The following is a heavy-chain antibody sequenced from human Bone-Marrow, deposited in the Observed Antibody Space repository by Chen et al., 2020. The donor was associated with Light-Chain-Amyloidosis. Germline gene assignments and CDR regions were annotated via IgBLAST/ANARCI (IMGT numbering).Heavy chain of an antibody. Sequence: QVQLQQWGAGLLKPSETLSLTCAVYGGSFSGYYWSWIRQPPGKGLEWIALIDWDEDKYYSASLETRLTISKDASKDEVVLTMTNVDPLDTATYYCARIAASAPFDYWGPGTLVTVSS. CDR2: IDWDEDK. D-gene: IGHD6-13*01. V-gene: IGHV4-34*01. CDR1: GGSFSGYY. J-gene: IGHJ4*02. CDR3: ARIAASAPFDY.